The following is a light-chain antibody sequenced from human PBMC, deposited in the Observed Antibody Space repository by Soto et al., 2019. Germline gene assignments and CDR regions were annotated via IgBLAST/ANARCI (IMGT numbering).Light chain of an antibody. CDR2: VNTDGSH. J-gene: IGLJ3*02. CDR3: QTWGTGIQV. CDR1: SGYPNYA. V-gene: IGLV4-69*01. Sequence: QSVLTQSPSASASLGASVKLTCTLNSGYPNYAIAWHQQQPEKGPRYLMRVNTDGSHTKGDGIPDRFSGSSSGAERYLTISSLQSEDEADYYCQTWGTGIQVFGGGTKLTVL.